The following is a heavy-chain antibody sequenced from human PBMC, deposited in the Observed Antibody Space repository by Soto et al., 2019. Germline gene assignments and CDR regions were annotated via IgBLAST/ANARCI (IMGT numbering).Heavy chain of an antibody. Sequence: QAQLVQSGAEVKKPGASVRVSCKASGYTFSNYDINWVRQATGQGFEWMGWMNPNSGNTGYAQKFQGKVTMPRDTSINPAYMELSSLRPDDTAVYYCTRHMVRGIIGPWGQGTLVTVSS. D-gene: IGHD3-10*01. CDR1: GYTFSNYD. CDR3: TRHMVRGIIGP. CDR2: MNPNSGNT. J-gene: IGHJ4*02. V-gene: IGHV1-8*01.